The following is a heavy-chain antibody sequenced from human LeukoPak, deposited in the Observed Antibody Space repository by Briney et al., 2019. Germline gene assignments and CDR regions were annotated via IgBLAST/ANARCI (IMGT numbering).Heavy chain of an antibody. CDR1: GFTFSSYG. CDR2: ISYDGSNK. D-gene: IGHD4-17*01. V-gene: IGHV3-30*18. CDR3: AKIYVSTTVNDDY. J-gene: IGHJ4*02. Sequence: GGSLRLSCAASGFTFSSYGMHWVCQAPGKGLEWVGVISYDGSNKYYADSVKGRFTISRDNSKNTLYLQMNSLRAEDTAVYYCAKIYVSTTVNDDYWGQGTLVTVSS.